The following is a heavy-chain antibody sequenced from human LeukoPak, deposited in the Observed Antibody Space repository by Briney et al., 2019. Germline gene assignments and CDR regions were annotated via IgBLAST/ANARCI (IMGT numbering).Heavy chain of an antibody. Sequence: GGSLRLSCAASGFTFSSYSMNWVRQAPGKGLEWVSYISSSSSTIYYADSVKGRFTISRDNSKNTLYLQMNSLRAEDTAVYYCAKDHDSSEVPHDFDYWGQGTLVTVSS. CDR3: AKDHDSSEVPHDFDY. V-gene: IGHV3-48*01. D-gene: IGHD3-22*01. CDR1: GFTFSSYS. J-gene: IGHJ4*02. CDR2: ISSSSSTI.